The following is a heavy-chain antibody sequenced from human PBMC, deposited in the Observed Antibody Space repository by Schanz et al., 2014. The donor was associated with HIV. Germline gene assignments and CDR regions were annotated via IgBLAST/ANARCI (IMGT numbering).Heavy chain of an antibody. V-gene: IGHV3-30*18. CDR2: ISYDGSHK. D-gene: IGHD3-10*01. CDR3: AKALHEVLWFGETYYGMDV. J-gene: IGHJ6*02. Sequence: QVQLVESGGGVVQPGRSLRLSCAASGFTFNSYGMHWVRQAPGKGLEWVAVISYDGSHKYFADSVKGRFTISRDNSKHTLYLQMNSLRAEDTAVYYCAKALHEVLWFGETYYGMDVWGQGTTVTVSS. CDR1: GFTFNSYG.